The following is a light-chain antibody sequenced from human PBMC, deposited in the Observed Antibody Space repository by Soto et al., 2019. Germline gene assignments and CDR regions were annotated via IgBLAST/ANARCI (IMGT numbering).Light chain of an antibody. V-gene: IGLV1-40*01. J-gene: IGLJ3*02. CDR1: SSNIGAGYD. CDR3: QSYDSSLSDWV. CDR2: GNS. Sequence: QSVLTQPPSVSGAPGQRVTISCTGSSSNIGAGYDVHWYQQLPGTAPKLLIYGNSNRPSGVPDRLSGSKSGTSASLAITGLQDEDEADYYCQSYDSSLSDWVFGGGNKLTVL.